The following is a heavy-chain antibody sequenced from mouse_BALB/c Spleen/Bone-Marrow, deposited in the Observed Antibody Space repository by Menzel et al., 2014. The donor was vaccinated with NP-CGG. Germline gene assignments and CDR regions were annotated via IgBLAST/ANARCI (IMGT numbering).Heavy chain of an antibody. D-gene: IGHD2-1*01. V-gene: IGHV5-12*02. CDR3: ARHLYGNYGAMDY. Sequence: EVKLMESGGGLVQPGGSLKLSCATSGFTFXDYYMYWVRQTPEKRLEWVAYISNGGGSTYYPDTVKGRFTISRDNAKNTLYLQMSRLKSEDTAMYYCARHLYGNYGAMDYWGQGTSVTVSS. J-gene: IGHJ4*01. CDR1: GFTFXDYY. CDR2: ISNGGGST.